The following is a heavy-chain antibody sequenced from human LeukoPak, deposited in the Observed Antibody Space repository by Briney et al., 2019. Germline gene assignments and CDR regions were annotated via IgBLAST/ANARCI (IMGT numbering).Heavy chain of an antibody. Sequence: SETLSLTCTVSGGSISSSSYYWGWIRQPPGKGLEWIGSIYYSGSTYYNPSLKSRVTISVDTSKNQFSLKPSSVTAADTAVYYCARDAQGGSGFVLSGFDYWGQGTLVTVSS. CDR3: ARDAQGGSGFVLSGFDY. CDR1: GGSISSSSYY. CDR2: IYYSGST. J-gene: IGHJ4*02. D-gene: IGHD6-19*01. V-gene: IGHV4-39*07.